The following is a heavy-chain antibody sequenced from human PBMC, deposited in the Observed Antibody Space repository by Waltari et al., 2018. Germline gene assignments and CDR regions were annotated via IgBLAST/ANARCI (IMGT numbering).Heavy chain of an antibody. CDR1: GGSISSYY. D-gene: IGHD3-3*01. CDR2: IYYSGST. J-gene: IGHJ6*03. CDR3: ARAGAGVRFLEWLPYYYYYYMDV. Sequence: QVQLQESGPGLVKPSETLSLTCTVSGGSISSYYWTWVRQPPGKGLEWIGYIYYSGSTNYNPSLKSRVTISVDTSKNQFSLKLSSVTAADTAVYYCARAGAGVRFLEWLPYYYYYYMDVWGKGTTVTISS. V-gene: IGHV4-59*01.